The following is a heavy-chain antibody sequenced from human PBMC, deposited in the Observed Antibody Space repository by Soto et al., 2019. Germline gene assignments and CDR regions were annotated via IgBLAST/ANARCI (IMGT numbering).Heavy chain of an antibody. CDR3: ALGLQLRYYYYGMDV. CDR2: IIPIFGTA. Sequence: SVKVSCKASGGTFSSYAISWVRQAPGQGLEWMGGIIPIFGTANYAQKFQGRVTITADESTSTAYMELSSLRSEDTAVYYCALGLQLRYYYYGMDVWGQGTTVTVSS. V-gene: IGHV1-69*13. CDR1: GGTFSSYA. J-gene: IGHJ6*02. D-gene: IGHD5-12*01.